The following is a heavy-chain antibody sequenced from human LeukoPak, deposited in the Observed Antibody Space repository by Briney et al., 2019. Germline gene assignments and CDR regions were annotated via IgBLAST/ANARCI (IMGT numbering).Heavy chain of an antibody. D-gene: IGHD4-17*01. V-gene: IGHV3-21*01. CDR1: GFTFSSYS. Sequence: PGGSLRLSCAASGFTFSSYSMNWVRQAPGKGLEWVSSISSSSSYIYYADSVKGRFTISRDNAKNSLYLQMNSLRAEDTAVYYCARDGGRYGDLFDYWGQGTLVTVSS. J-gene: IGHJ4*02. CDR2: ISSSSSYI. CDR3: ARDGGRYGDLFDY.